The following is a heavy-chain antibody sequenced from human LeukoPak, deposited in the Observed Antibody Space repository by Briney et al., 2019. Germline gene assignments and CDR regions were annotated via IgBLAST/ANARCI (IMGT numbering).Heavy chain of an antibody. V-gene: IGHV4-39*07. CDR2: IYYSGST. J-gene: IGHJ4*02. D-gene: IGHD5-12*01. CDR3: ARLSRGYDYQAGDY. CDR1: GGSISSSSYY. Sequence: SETLSLTCTVSGGSISSSSYYWGWIRQPPGKGLEWIGSIYYSGSTNYNPSLKSRVTISVDTSKNQFSLKLSSVTAADTAVYYCARLSRGYDYQAGDYWGQGTLVTVSS.